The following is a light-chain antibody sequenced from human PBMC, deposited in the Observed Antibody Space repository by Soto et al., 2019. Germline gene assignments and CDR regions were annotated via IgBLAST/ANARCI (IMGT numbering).Light chain of an antibody. CDR3: QQRSNWPLT. CDR1: QSVRSY. CDR2: EAS. J-gene: IGKJ1*01. Sequence: EIVLTQSPATLSLSPGEGATLSCRASQSVRSYLIWYQQKPGQAPTRLISEASNRATGIPARFSGSGSGTDFTLTISSLEPEDFAVYYCQQRSNWPLTFGQGTKVEIK. V-gene: IGKV3-11*01.